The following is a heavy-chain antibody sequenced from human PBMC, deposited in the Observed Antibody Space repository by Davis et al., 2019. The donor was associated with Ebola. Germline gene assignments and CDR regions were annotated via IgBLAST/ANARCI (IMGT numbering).Heavy chain of an antibody. D-gene: IGHD3-3*01. CDR1: GITFSSYG. V-gene: IGHV3-30*18. CDR2: ISHNGNNK. J-gene: IGHJ4*02. Sequence: GESLKISCAASGITFSSYGMHWVRQAPGKGLEWGAVISHNGNNKYYADSVKGRLTISRDNSKNTLYLQVNSLKPEDTSVYYCGKAYVTIFGGPCDSWGQGTLVTVSS. CDR3: GKAYVTIFGGPCDS.